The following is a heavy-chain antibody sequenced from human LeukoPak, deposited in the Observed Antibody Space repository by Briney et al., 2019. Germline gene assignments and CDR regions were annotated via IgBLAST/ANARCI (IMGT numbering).Heavy chain of an antibody. V-gene: IGHV3-64*01. CDR2: ISRSGAYT. J-gene: IGHJ4*02. CDR1: GFTFSSYA. D-gene: IGHD5-24*01. Sequence: TGGSLRLSCAASGFTFSSYAMHWVRQAPGKGLEFVSAISRSGAYTHYATSVKGRFTISRDNSKNTLYLQMGSLRADDMAVYYCARVAEMAAFDYWGQGTLVTVSS. CDR3: ARVAEMAAFDY.